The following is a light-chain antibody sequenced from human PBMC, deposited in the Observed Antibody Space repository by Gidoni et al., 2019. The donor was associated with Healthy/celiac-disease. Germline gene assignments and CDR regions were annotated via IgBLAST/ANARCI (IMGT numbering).Light chain of an antibody. Sequence: ETVFTQSPATLSLSPGERATLSCRASQSVSSYLAWYQQKPGQAPRLLIYDASNRATGIPARFSGSGSGTDFTLTISSLEPEDFAVYYCQQRSNWLYTFGQGTKLEIK. CDR2: DAS. CDR1: QSVSSY. V-gene: IGKV3-11*01. J-gene: IGKJ2*01. CDR3: QQRSNWLYT.